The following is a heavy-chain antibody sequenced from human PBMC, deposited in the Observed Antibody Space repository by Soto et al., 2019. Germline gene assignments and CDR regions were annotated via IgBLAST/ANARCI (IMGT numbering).Heavy chain of an antibody. CDR3: VRDADETAIVPAPWLV. V-gene: IGHV4-4*02. CDR2: IYNSGST. J-gene: IGHJ6*02. Sequence: SETLSLTCAVSGGSISSSHWWGWFRQAPGKGLEWIGEIYNSGSTNYNPSLKSRTTMSVDKSKNQFSVNLSSVTAADTAVYYCVRDADETAIVPAPWLVWGRGTMVTVSS. CDR1: GGSISSSHW. D-gene: IGHD1-1*01.